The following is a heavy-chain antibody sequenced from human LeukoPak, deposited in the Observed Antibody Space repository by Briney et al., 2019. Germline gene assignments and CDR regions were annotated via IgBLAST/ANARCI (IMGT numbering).Heavy chain of an antibody. CDR1: GFTFSSSP. Sequence: GGSLRLSCAASGFTFSSSPMSWVRQVPGKGLEWVSGISSSGADTPCADSVKGRFTISRDNSKNTVYLQMNSLRAEDTAIYYCTWKTSGLDPSNFCGQGSLVTVSS. CDR3: TWKTSGLDPSNF. CDR2: ISSSGADT. J-gene: IGHJ4*02. D-gene: IGHD1-1*01. V-gene: IGHV3-23*01.